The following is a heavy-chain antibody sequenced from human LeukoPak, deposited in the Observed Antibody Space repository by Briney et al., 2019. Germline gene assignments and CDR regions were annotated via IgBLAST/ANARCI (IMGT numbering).Heavy chain of an antibody. D-gene: IGHD3-16*01. CDR2: LFYSGST. V-gene: IGHV4-39*01. CDR1: GGSIRRNSDY. J-gene: IGHJ6*02. Sequence: SETLSLTCTVSGGSIRRNSDYWAWIRQPPGKGLEWMGTLFYSGSTSYNPSLQSRLTISVDTSKTQFFLKVTSVTAADTGAYYCARHPTTTVYANFQNNNYVVDVWGQGTTVVVSS. CDR3: ARHPTTTVYANFQNNNYVVDV.